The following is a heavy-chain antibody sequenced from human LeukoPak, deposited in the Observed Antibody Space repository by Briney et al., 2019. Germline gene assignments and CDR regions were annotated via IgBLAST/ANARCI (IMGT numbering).Heavy chain of an antibody. Sequence: GGSLRLSCAASGFTFSTYAMSWVRQAPGKGLEWVSAICGSGGSTYYADPMKGGFTISRDNSKNTLYLQMNSLRAEDTSIYFCAKALEQETVIALDSWGQGTLVTVSS. CDR3: AKALEQETVIALDS. D-gene: IGHD6-13*01. CDR1: GFTFSTYA. V-gene: IGHV3-23*01. CDR2: ICGSGGST. J-gene: IGHJ4*02.